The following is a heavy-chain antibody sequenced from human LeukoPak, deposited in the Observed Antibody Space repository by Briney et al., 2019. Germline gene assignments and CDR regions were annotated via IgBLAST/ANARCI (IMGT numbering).Heavy chain of an antibody. J-gene: IGHJ5*02. V-gene: IGHV3-21*01. CDR3: ARVDQDWFDP. CDR2: ISSSSSYI. Sequence: GGSLRLSCAASGFTLSSYSMNWVRQAPGKGLEWVSSISSSSSYIYYADSVKGRFTISRDNAKNSLYLQMNSLRAEDTAVYYCARVDQDWFDPWGQGTLVTVSS. CDR1: GFTLSSYS.